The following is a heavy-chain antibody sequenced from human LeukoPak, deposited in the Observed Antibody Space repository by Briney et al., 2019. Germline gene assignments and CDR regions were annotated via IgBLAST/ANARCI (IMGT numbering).Heavy chain of an antibody. J-gene: IGHJ4*02. Sequence: PGGSLRLSCAASGFTFSDSWMDWVRQAPGKGLEWVANIKQDGSEKYYVDSVKGRFTISRDNAKNSLYLQMNSPRAEDTAVYYCSRSLNYWGQGTLVTVSS. CDR2: IKQDGSEK. CDR3: SRSLNY. CDR1: GFTFSDSW. V-gene: IGHV3-7*01.